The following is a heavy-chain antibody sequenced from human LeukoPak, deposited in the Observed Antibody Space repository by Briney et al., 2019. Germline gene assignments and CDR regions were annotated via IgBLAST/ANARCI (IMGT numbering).Heavy chain of an antibody. J-gene: IGHJ6*02. D-gene: IGHD6-25*01. Sequence: TSETLSLTCTVSGGSISSSSYYWGWIRQPPGKGLEWIGSIYYSGSTYYNPSLKSRVTISVDTSKNQFSLKLSSVTAADTAVYYCARHPVQQRGNGMDVWGQGTTVTVSS. CDR1: GGSISSSSYY. V-gene: IGHV4-39*01. CDR3: ARHPVQQRGNGMDV. CDR2: IYYSGST.